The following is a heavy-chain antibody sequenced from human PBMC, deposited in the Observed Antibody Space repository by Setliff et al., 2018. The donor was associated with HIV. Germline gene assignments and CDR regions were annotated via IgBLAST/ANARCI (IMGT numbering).Heavy chain of an antibody. CDR3: SRSGVPPYYYYGMDV. D-gene: IGHD3-10*01. Sequence: ASVKVSCKASGFILTSNYMHWVRQAPGQGLEWMGLINPGTGSTKYAQKFQGRVTMTTDTSTTTAFMELRSLKADDTGIYYCSRSGVPPYYYYGMDVWGQGTTVTVSS. J-gene: IGHJ6*02. CDR2: INPGTGST. V-gene: IGHV1-46*01. CDR1: GFILTSNY.